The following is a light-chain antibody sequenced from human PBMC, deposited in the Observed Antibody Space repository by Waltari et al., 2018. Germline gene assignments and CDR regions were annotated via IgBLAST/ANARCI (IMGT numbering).Light chain of an antibody. V-gene: IGLV2-23*02. Sequence: QSALTQPASVSGSPGQSITISCTGTSSDVGVYNSVSWYQQHPGKAPKLMIYDVTKRPSGVSDRFSGSKSGNTASLTISGLQAEDEADYYCCSYAGSSTLVFGGGTKLTVL. CDR2: DVT. J-gene: IGLJ2*01. CDR1: SSDVGVYNS. CDR3: CSYAGSSTLV.